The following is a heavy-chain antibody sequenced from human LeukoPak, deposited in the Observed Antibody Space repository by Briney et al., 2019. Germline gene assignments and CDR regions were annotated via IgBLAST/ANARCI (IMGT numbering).Heavy chain of an antibody. CDR2: ISETGTTI. J-gene: IGHJ4*02. V-gene: IGHV3-11*04. Sequence: GGSLRLSCAASGFVFSDYYMTWLRQAPGKGLEWISYISETGTTIHYADSVRGRFTVSRDNTKNSLYLQMNSLRVEDTAVYYCARDAYYYSSDQWGRGTLVTVSS. D-gene: IGHD3-10*01. CDR3: ARDAYYYSSDQ. CDR1: GFVFSDYY.